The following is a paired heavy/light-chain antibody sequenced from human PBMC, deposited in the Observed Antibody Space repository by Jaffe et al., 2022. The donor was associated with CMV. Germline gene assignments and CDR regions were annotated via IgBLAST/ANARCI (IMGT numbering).Heavy chain of an antibody. CDR3: ARRPDTERPHYYYYYGMDV. CDR2: IYYSGST. J-gene: IGHJ6*02. D-gene: IGHD5-18*01. Sequence: QLQLQESGPGLVKPSETLSLTCTVSGGSISSSSYYWGWIRQPPGKGLEWIGSIYYSGSTYYNPSLKSRVTISVDTSKNQFSLKLSSVTAADTAVYYCARRPDTERPHYYYYYGMDVWGQGTTVTVSS. V-gene: IGHV4-39*01. CDR1: GGSISSSSYY.
Light chain of an antibody. J-gene: IGLJ3*02. Sequence: QPVLTQPPSASASLGASVTLTCTLSSGYSNYKVDWYQQRPGKGPRFVMRVGTGGIVGSKGDGIPDRFSVLGSGLNRYLTIKNIQEEDESDYHCGADHGSGSNFVWVFGGGTKLTVL. V-gene: IGLV9-49*01. CDR1: SGYSNYK. CDR3: GADHGSGSNFVWV. CDR2: VGTGGIVG.